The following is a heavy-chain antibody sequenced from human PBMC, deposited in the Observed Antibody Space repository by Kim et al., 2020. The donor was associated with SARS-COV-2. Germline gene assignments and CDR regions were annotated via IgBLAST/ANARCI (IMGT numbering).Heavy chain of an antibody. D-gene: IGHD3-10*01. Sequence: DSVEGRFTIPRDNSKNSLYLQMSSLRAEDTAVYYCASHRGSGSYYNLFDYWGQGTLVTFSS. V-gene: IGHV3-23*01. CDR3: ASHRGSGSYYNLFDY. J-gene: IGHJ4*02.